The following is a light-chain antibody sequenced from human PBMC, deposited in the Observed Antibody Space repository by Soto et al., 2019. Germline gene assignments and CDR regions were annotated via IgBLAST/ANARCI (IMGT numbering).Light chain of an antibody. Sequence: EIVLTQSPATLSLSPGERATLSCRARQSVSSYLAWYQQKPGQAPRLLIYDASNRATGILGRFSGSESGTDCPLTINNQGREDFAVYYCQQRSNWPPITFGQGTRLEIK. CDR1: QSVSSY. V-gene: IGKV3-11*01. CDR3: QQRSNWPPIT. CDR2: DAS. J-gene: IGKJ5*01.